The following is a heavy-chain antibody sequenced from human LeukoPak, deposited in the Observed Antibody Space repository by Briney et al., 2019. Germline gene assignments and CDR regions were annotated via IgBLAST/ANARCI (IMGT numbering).Heavy chain of an antibody. CDR1: GGSISSYY. CDR3: AGVLLWFGETNWFDP. D-gene: IGHD3-10*01. V-gene: IGHV4-4*07. J-gene: IGHJ5*02. CDR2: IYTSGST. Sequence: SETLSLTCTVSGGSISSYYWSWIRQPAGKGLEWIGRIYTSGSTNYNPSLKSRVTMSVDTSKNHFSLKLSSVTAADTAVYYCAGVLLWFGETNWFDPWGQGTLVTVSS.